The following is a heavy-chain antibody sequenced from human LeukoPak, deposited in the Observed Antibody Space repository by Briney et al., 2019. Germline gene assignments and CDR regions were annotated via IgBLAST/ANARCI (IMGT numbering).Heavy chain of an antibody. CDR2: IYTSGST. CDR3: ARDLDSSSRRMDV. J-gene: IGHJ6*02. CDR1: GGSISSYY. V-gene: IGHV4-4*07. D-gene: IGHD3-22*01. Sequence: SETLSLICTVSGGSISSYYWSWIRQPAGKGLGWIGRIYTSGSTNYNPSLKSRVTMSVDTSKNQFSLKLSSVTAADTAVYYCARDLDSSSRRMDVWGQGTTVTVSS.